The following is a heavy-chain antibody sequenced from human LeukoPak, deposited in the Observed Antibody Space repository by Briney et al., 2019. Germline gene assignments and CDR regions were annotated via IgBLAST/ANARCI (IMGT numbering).Heavy chain of an antibody. Sequence: RASVKVSCKASGGTFSSDAISWVRQAPGQGLEWMGRIIPIFGTANYAQKFQGRVTITADKSTSTAYMELSSLRSEDTAVYNWARASIVVVVAAKVAAFDIWGQGTMVTVSS. CDR3: ARASIVVVVAAKVAAFDI. CDR2: IIPIFGTA. J-gene: IGHJ3*02. D-gene: IGHD2-15*01. V-gene: IGHV1-69*06. CDR1: GGTFSSDA.